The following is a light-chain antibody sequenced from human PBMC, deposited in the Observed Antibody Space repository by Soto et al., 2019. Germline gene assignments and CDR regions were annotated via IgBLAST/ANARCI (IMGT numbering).Light chain of an antibody. CDR1: QSVGSN. CDR3: QQYNNWPPDRT. CDR2: GAA. Sequence: EIVMTQSPATLSVSPGERATLSCRASQSVGSNLAWYQQKPGQAPRLLIDGAATRATGIPARFSGSGSGTEFTLTISSLQSEDFEIYFCQQYNNWPPDRTFGQGTKVEIK. V-gene: IGKV3-15*01. J-gene: IGKJ1*01.